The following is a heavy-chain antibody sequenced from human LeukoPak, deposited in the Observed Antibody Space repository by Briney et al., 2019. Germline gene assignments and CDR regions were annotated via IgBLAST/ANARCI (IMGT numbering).Heavy chain of an antibody. J-gene: IGHJ1*01. Sequence: GESLKISCXGSGYSFTSYWIGWVRQMPGKGLEWMGIIYPGDSDTRYSQSFQGQVTISANKSISTAYLQWSSLKASDTAMYYCARQSFCSGGSCYSKYFQHWGQGTLVTVSS. CDR3: ARQSFCSGGSCYSKYFQH. V-gene: IGHV5-51*01. CDR1: GYSFTSYW. CDR2: IYPGDSDT. D-gene: IGHD2-15*01.